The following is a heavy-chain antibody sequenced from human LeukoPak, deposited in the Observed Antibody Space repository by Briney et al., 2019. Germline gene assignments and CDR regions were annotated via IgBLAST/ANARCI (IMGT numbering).Heavy chain of an antibody. V-gene: IGHV3-23*01. Sequence: GGSLRLSCAASGFTLSSYAMSWVRQAPGKGLEWVSAISGSGGSTYYADSVKGRFTISRDNSKNTLYLQMNSLRAEDTAVYYCAKDPGVVPAASYFDYWGQGTLVTVS. CDR2: ISGSGGST. CDR1: GFTLSSYA. D-gene: IGHD2-2*01. CDR3: AKDPGVVPAASYFDY. J-gene: IGHJ4*02.